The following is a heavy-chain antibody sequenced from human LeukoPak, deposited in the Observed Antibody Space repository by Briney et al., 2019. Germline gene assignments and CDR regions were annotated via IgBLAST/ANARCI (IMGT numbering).Heavy chain of an antibody. CDR2: IIPIFGTA. Sequence: GASVKVSCKASGGTFSSYAMSWVRQAPGQGLEWMGGIIPIFGTANYAQKFQGRVTITTDESKSTAYMELSSLRSEDTAVYYCAREITTQVFDYWGQGTLVTVSS. D-gene: IGHD1-1*01. J-gene: IGHJ4*02. V-gene: IGHV1-69*05. CDR1: GGTFSSYA. CDR3: AREITTQVFDY.